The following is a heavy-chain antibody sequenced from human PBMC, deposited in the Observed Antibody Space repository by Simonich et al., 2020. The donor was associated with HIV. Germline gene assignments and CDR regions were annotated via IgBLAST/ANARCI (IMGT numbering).Heavy chain of an antibody. CDR1: GGSFSGYY. D-gene: IGHD1-1*01. J-gene: IGHJ3*02. CDR2: INQSGST. Sequence: QVQLQQWGAGLLKPSETLSLTCAVYGGSFSGYYWSWIRQPPGKGLEWIGEINQSGSTNYNPSLKSRVTISVDTSKNQFSLKLNSVTAADTAVYYCARETKGGTSPLAFDAFDIWGQGTMVTVSS. CDR3: ARETKGGTSPLAFDAFDI. V-gene: IGHV4-34*01.